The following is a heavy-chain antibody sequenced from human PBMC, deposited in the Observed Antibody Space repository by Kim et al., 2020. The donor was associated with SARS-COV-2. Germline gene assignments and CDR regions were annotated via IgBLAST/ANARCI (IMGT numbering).Heavy chain of an antibody. CDR3: ARRGRQQLVKDY. J-gene: IGHJ4*02. V-gene: IGHV4-39*01. CDR2: IYYSGST. Sequence: SETLSLTCTGAGGSISISSDYWSWDRQPPGHGLYGVGSIYYSGSTYYNPSLKSRVTISVDTSKNQFSLKLSSVTAADTAVYYCARRGRQQLVKDYWGQGTLVTVSS. CDR1: GGSISISSDY. D-gene: IGHD6-13*01.